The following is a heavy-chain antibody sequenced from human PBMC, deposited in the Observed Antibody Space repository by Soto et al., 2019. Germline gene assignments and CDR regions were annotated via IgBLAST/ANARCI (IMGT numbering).Heavy chain of an antibody. Sequence: PGGSLRLSCAASGFTFSNYAVSWVRQAPGKGLEWVSIISGGGGTTYYADSVKGRFTISRDNSKNTVHLQINSLRVEDTAVYYCAKQAGYSSDPFDYWGQGTLVTVSS. CDR2: ISGGGGTT. CDR1: GFTFSNYA. V-gene: IGHV3-23*01. CDR3: AKQAGYSSDPFDY. D-gene: IGHD6-19*01. J-gene: IGHJ4*02.